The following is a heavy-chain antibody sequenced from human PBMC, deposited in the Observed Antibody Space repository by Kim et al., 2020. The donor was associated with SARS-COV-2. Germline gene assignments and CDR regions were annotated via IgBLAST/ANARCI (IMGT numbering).Heavy chain of an antibody. J-gene: IGHJ4*02. CDR3: ARDRDYGSGSYDY. CDR1: GGSISSYY. CDR2: IYYSGST. V-gene: IGHV4-59*01. D-gene: IGHD3-10*01. Sequence: SETLSLTCTVSGGSISSYYWSWIRQPPGKGLEWIGYIYYSGSTNYNPSLKSRVTISVDTSKNQFSLKLSSVTAADTAVYYCARDRDYGSGSYDYWGQGTLVTVSS.